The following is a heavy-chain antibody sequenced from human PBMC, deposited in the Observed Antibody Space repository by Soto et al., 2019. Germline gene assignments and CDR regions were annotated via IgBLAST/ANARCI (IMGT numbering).Heavy chain of an antibody. CDR2: IYYSGST. V-gene: IGHV4-31*03. Sequence: SETLSLTCTVSGGSISSGGYYWSWIRQHPGKGLEWIGYIYYSGSTYYNPSLKSRVTISVDTSKNQFSLKLSSVTAADTAVYYCARALAVAGYFDYWGQGTLVTVSS. CDR1: GGSISSGGYY. CDR3: ARALAVAGYFDY. J-gene: IGHJ4*02. D-gene: IGHD6-19*01.